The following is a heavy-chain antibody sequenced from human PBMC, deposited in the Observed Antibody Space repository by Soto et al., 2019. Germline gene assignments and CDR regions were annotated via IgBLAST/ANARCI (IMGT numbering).Heavy chain of an antibody. V-gene: IGHV1-2*02. CDR3: ARSSGSYSKWFDS. Sequence: XSVKVSCTTSGYPLTAYYMHWLRQAPGHGLEWLGWTSPRTGGAKYSHKFQGRVSMTRNTSITTAYMELTGLSTDDTAVYYCARSSGSYSKWFDSWGQGTLVTVSS. J-gene: IGHJ5*01. CDR2: TSPRTGGA. D-gene: IGHD3-10*01. CDR1: GYPLTAYY.